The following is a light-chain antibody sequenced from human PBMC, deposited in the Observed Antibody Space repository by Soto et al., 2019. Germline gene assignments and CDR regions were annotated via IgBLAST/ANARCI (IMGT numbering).Light chain of an antibody. CDR3: QQYHDWPPLT. CDR2: AGS. J-gene: IGKJ1*01. V-gene: IGKV3-15*01. CDR1: QSVSSR. Sequence: EIVMTQSPATLSVSPGERATLSCRASQSVSSRLAWYQQKPGQAPRLLIYAGSARATGVPDRFRGSESGTEFTLTISSLQSEDVAVYYCQQYHDWPPLTFGQGTKVEIK.